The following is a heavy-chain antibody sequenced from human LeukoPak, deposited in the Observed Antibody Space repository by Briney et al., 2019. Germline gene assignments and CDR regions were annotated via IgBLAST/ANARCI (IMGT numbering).Heavy chain of an antibody. CDR2: IIPIFGTA. CDR1: GGTFSSYA. D-gene: IGHD3-22*01. V-gene: IGHV1-69*05. Sequence: SVKVSCKASGGTFSSYAISWVRQAPGQGLEWMGGIIPIFGTANYAQKFQGRVTITTDESTSTAYMELSSLRSEDTAVYYCARAGNYYDSSGYSAGTFDYWGQGTLVTVSS. J-gene: IGHJ4*02. CDR3: ARAGNYYDSSGYSAGTFDY.